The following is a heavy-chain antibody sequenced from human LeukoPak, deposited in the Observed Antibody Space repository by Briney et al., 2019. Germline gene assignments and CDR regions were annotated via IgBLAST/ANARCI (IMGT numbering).Heavy chain of an antibody. CDR3: ARVYGSGSYYDPYYFDY. Sequence: SETLSLTCTVSGGSISSSSYYWGWIRQPPGKGLEWIGSIYYSGSTYYNPSLKSRVTISVDTSKNQFSLKLSSVTAADTAVYYCARVYGSGSYYDPYYFDYWGQGTLVTVSS. V-gene: IGHV4-39*07. CDR1: GGSISSSSYY. D-gene: IGHD3-10*01. CDR2: IYYSGST. J-gene: IGHJ4*02.